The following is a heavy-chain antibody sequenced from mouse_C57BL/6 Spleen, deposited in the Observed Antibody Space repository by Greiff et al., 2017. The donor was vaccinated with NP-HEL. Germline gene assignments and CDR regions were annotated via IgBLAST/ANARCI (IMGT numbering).Heavy chain of an antibody. D-gene: IGHD4-1*01. CDR1: GYTFTDYE. J-gene: IGHJ2*01. V-gene: IGHV1-15*01. Sequence: QVHVKQSGAELVRPGASVTLSCKASGYTFTDYEMHWVKQTPVHGLEWIGAIDPETGGTAYNQKFKGKAILTADKSSSTAYMELLSLTSEDSAVYYCTGTGPDYWGQGTTLTVSS. CDR2: IDPETGGT. CDR3: TGTGPDY.